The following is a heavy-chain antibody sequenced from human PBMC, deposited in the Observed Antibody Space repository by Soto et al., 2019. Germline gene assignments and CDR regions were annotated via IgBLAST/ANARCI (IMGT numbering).Heavy chain of an antibody. Sequence: SETLSLTCAVYGGSFSGYYWSWIRQPPGKGMEWIGESNHSGSTNYNPSLKSRVTISVDTSKNQFSLKLSSVTAADTAVYYCARGRYYYDSSGYYRGASGLYYCYGMDVWGQGTTVTVSS. CDR3: ARGRYYYDSSGYYRGASGLYYCYGMDV. J-gene: IGHJ6*02. CDR1: GGSFSGYY. CDR2: SNHSGST. D-gene: IGHD3-22*01. V-gene: IGHV4-34*01.